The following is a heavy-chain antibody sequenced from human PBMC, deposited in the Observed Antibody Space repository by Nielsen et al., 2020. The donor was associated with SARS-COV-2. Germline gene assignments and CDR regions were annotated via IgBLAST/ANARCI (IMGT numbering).Heavy chain of an antibody. V-gene: IGHV3-15*01. CDR2: IKSKTDGGTT. CDR3: ARDRYYYDSSGYPYDAFNI. Sequence: GESLKISCAASGFTFSSYGMRWVRQAPGKGLEWVGRIKSKTDGGTTDYAAPVKGRFTISRDDSKNTLYLQMNSLRAEDTAVYYCARDRYYYDSSGYPYDAFNIWGQGTMVTVSS. D-gene: IGHD3-22*01. CDR1: GFTFSSYG. J-gene: IGHJ3*02.